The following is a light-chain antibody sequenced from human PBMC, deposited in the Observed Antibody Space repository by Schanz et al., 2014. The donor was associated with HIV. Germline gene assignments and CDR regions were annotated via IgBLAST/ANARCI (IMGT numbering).Light chain of an antibody. J-gene: IGKJ5*01. Sequence: DIPMTQSPSSLSASVGDTVTITCRASQTVSGHLSWYQHKTGKAPKLLIYGTSYLETGVPSRFSGSGSGTDFTLTISSVQPEDFASYFCQQSYSAPAITFGQGTRLEMK. CDR1: QTVSGH. V-gene: IGKV1-39*01. CDR2: GTS. CDR3: QQSYSAPAIT.